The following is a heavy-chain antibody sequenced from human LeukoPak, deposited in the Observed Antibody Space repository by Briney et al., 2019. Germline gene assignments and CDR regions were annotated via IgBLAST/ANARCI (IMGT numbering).Heavy chain of an antibody. CDR2: ISSSSSYI. D-gene: IGHD1-1*01. CDR1: GFTFSSYS. CDR3: AREGGGTTGFDY. Sequence: GGSLRLSCAASGFTFSSYSMNWVRQAPGKGLEWVSSISSSSSYIYYADSVKGRFTISRDNAKNSLYLQMNSLRAEDTAVYYCAREGGGTTGFDYWGQGTLVTVSS. J-gene: IGHJ4*02. V-gene: IGHV3-21*01.